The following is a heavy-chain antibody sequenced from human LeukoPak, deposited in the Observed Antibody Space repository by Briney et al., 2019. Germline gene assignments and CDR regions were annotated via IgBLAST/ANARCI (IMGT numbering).Heavy chain of an antibody. CDR3: AGGQENYFPHYGMDV. J-gene: IGHJ6*02. CDR2: IKQDGSEK. CDR1: GFTFSSYW. V-gene: IGHV3-7*04. D-gene: IGHD1-7*01. Sequence: GGSLRLSCAASGFTFSSYWMSWVRQAPGKGLEWVANIKQDGSEKYYVDSVKGRFTISRDNAKNSLYLQMNSLRAEDTAVYYCAGGQENYFPHYGMDVWGQGTTVTVSS.